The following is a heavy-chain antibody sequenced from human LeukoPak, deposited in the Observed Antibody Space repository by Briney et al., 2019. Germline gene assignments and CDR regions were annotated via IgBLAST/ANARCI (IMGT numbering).Heavy chain of an antibody. J-gene: IGHJ4*02. V-gene: IGHV1-2*02. CDR3: ARGGSYDSRGYYYS. CDR1: GYTFTGYY. Sequence: ASVKVSCKASGYTFTGYYMHWVRQAPGQRLEWMGWISPNSGDTNYAQKFQGRGTVTRDTSITTAYMELSRLRSDDTAVYYCARGGSYDSRGYYYSWGQGTLVTVSS. D-gene: IGHD3-22*01. CDR2: ISPNSGDT.